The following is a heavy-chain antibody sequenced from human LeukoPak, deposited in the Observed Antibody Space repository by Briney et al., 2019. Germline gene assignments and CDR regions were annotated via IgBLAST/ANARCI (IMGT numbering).Heavy chain of an antibody. CDR3: AGTDYGDYPPDAFDI. CDR2: IYYSGST. V-gene: IGHV4-39*01. Sequence: SETLSLTCTVSGGSISSYYWGWIRQPPGKGLEWIGSIYYSGSTYYNPSLKSRVTISVDTSKNQFSLKLSFVTAADTAVYYCAGTDYGDYPPDAFDIWGQGTMVTVSS. J-gene: IGHJ3*02. D-gene: IGHD4-17*01. CDR1: GGSISSYY.